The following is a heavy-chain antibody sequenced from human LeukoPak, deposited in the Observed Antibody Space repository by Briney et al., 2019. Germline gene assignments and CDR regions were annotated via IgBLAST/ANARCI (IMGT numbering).Heavy chain of an antibody. CDR2: ISYDGSNK. J-gene: IGHJ4*02. Sequence: GGSLRLSCAACGFTFSNYGMHWVRQAPVKGLEWVAVISYDGSNKYYTDSVKGRFTISRDNSKNTLYLQMNSLRAEDTAVYYCAKDRTAGYDGLVDYWGQGTLVTVSS. V-gene: IGHV3-30*18. CDR3: AKDRTAGYDGLVDY. CDR1: GFTFSNYG. D-gene: IGHD5-12*01.